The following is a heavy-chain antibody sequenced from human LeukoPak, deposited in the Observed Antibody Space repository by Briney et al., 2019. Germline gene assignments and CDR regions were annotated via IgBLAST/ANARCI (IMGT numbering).Heavy chain of an antibody. CDR1: GGSFSITNYY. D-gene: IGHD5-24*01. V-gene: IGHV4-39*01. CDR3: ARHHRDGNTDH. J-gene: IGHJ4*02. Sequence: SETLSLTCTVSGGSFSITNYYWTLIRQPPGKGLEWIGSIYYDGSTYYYPSLKSRVTISADTSKNQFSLKLSSVTAADTAVYFCARHHRDGNTDHWGQGILVTVSS. CDR2: IYYDGST.